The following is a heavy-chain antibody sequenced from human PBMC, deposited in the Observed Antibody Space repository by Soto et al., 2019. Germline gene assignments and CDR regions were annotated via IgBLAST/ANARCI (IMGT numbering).Heavy chain of an antibody. CDR1: GFTFSSYS. Sequence: EVQLVESGGGLVKPGGSLRLSCAASGFTFSSYSMNWVRQAPGKGLEWVSSISSSSSYIYYADSVKGRFTISRDNDKNSLHLQMNSLRAEDTAVYYCARDRNAYYYYYGMDVWGQGTTVTVSS. CDR3: ARDRNAYYYYYGMDV. V-gene: IGHV3-21*01. CDR2: ISSSSSYI. J-gene: IGHJ6*02. D-gene: IGHD2-2*01.